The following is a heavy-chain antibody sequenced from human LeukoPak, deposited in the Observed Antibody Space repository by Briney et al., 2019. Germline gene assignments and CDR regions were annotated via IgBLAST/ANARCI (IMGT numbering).Heavy chain of an antibody. CDR1: GYTFTSYA. CDR3: AAIGSLFDY. CDR2: INTHTGDP. V-gene: IGHV7-4-1*02. D-gene: IGHD1-26*01. Sequence: ASVKVSCKASGYTFTSYAMNWVRQAPGQGLEFMGWINTHTGDPTFAQGSTGRFVFSLDTSVSTAYLQIRGLKAEDTAVYYCAAIGSLFDYWGQGTLVTVSS. J-gene: IGHJ4*02.